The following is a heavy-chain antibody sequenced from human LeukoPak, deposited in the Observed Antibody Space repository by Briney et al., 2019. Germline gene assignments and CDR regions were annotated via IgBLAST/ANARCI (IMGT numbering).Heavy chain of an antibody. J-gene: IGHJ5*02. Sequence: PGGSLRLSCAASGFTFSSYEMNWVRQAPGKGLEWISYIGSGGSTIYNADSVKGRFTISRDNAKNSLYLQMNSLRAEDTAVYYCARINIRWFDPWGRGTLVTVSS. D-gene: IGHD3-10*01. V-gene: IGHV3-48*03. CDR3: ARINIRWFDP. CDR1: GFTFSSYE. CDR2: IGSGGSTI.